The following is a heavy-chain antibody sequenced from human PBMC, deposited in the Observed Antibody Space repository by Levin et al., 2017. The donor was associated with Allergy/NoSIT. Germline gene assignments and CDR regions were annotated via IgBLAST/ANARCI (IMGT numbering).Heavy chain of an antibody. D-gene: IGHD6-6*01. V-gene: IGHV3-11*01. CDR2: ISSSGSTI. CDR3: ARDEGQLGGYYYYGMDV. J-gene: IGHJ6*02. Sequence: GGSLRLSCAASGFTFSDYYMSWIRQAPGKGLEWVSYISSSGSTIYYADSVKGRFTISRDNAKNSLYLQMNSLRAEATAVYYWARDEGQLGGYYYYGMDVWGQGTTVTVSS. CDR1: GFTFSDYY.